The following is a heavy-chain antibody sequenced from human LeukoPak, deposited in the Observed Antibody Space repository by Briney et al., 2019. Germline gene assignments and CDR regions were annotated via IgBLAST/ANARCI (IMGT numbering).Heavy chain of an antibody. J-gene: IGHJ4*02. CDR3: AKAPSGSYVPFEF. V-gene: IGHV3-23*01. Sequence: GGSLRLSCAASGFTFSSHVMNWVRQAPGKGLEWVSVISGGSNTYYADSVKGRFTISRDNSKNALYLQMNSLRAEDTAVYYCAKAPSGSYVPFEFWGQGTLVTVSS. CDR1: GFTFSSHV. CDR2: ISGGSNT. D-gene: IGHD1-26*01.